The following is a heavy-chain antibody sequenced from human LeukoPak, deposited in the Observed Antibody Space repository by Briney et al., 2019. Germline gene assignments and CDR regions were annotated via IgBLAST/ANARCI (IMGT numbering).Heavy chain of an antibody. CDR1: GFTFSDYY. J-gene: IGHJ4*02. CDR3: TTVWYRWFGEFCDY. V-gene: IGHV3-15*01. CDR2: IKSKTDGGTT. Sequence: GGSLRLSCAASGFTFSDYYMSWIRQAPGKGLEWVGRIKSKTDGGTTDYAAPVKGRFTTSRDDSKNTLYLQMNSLKTEDTAVYYCTTVWYRWFGEFCDYWGQGTLVTVSS. D-gene: IGHD3-10*01.